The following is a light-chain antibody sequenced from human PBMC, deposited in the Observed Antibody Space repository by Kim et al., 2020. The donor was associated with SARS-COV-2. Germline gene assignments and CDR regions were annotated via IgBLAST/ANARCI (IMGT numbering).Light chain of an antibody. CDR1: QSVSTY. CDR3: QQRSDWPPLT. V-gene: IGKV3-11*01. J-gene: IGKJ4*01. Sequence: LSPGERAPLACRASQSVSTYLAWYQQKPGQAPRLLIYDSSTRAPGIPARFVGSGSGTDFTLTITSLDPEDFAVYYCQQRSDWPPLTFGGGTRVEI. CDR2: DSS.